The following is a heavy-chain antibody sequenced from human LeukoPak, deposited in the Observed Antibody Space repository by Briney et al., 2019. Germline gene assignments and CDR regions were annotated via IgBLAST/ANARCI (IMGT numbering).Heavy chain of an antibody. J-gene: IGHJ5*02. CDR1: GFTFSSYG. CDR2: ISYDGSNK. V-gene: IGHV3-30*03. Sequence: GRSLRLSCAASGFTFSSYGMHWVRQAPGKGLEWGAFISYDGSNKYYVDSVKGRFTISRDNSKNTLYLQMNSLRAVDTALYYCAREIESYRAKCWFDHWGRGTLVTVSS. CDR3: AREIESYRAKCWFDH. D-gene: IGHD2-2*01.